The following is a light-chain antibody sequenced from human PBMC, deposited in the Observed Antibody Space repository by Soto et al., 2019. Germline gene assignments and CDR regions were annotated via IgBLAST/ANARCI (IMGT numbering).Light chain of an antibody. CDR3: QQFGISPLT. J-gene: IGKJ4*01. Sequence: TVLTQSPGTLSLSPGERATLSCRASSSVSTRDLAWYQQKPGQAPRLLIYGASTRATGIPDRFGGSGSGTEFTLTISRLEPEDSAVYYCQQFGISPLTFGGGTKVDIK. CDR2: GAS. V-gene: IGKV3-20*01. CDR1: SSVSTRD.